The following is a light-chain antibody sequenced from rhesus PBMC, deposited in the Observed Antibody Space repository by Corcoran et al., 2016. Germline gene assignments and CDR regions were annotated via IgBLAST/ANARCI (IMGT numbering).Light chain of an antibody. J-gene: IGKJ1*01. CDR3: LQHNYYPPT. CDR1: ENVNNY. V-gene: IGKV1-28*03. Sequence: DIQMTQSPSSLSASVGDRVTITCRASENVNNYLNWYQQKPGKAPKLLIYAATTLQSGVQSRFSGSGSGTNFTLTISSLQPKDFAAYYWLQHNYYPPTFGQGTKVEIK. CDR2: AAT.